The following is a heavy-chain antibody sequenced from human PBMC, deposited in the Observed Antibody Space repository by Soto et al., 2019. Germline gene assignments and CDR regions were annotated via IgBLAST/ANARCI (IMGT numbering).Heavy chain of an antibody. CDR2: VSDGGST. CDR3: AKGLGQNYKYDMDV. J-gene: IGHJ6*02. D-gene: IGHD3-3*01. V-gene: IGHV3-23*01. CDR1: GFTFGSYC. Sequence: EVQLLESGGGLVQPGGSLRLSCAASGFTFGSYCMRWVRQTPGQGLEWVSTVSDGGSTYYADSVKGRFTVSRDNSKNMVYLQMNSMRAEDTAVYYCAKGLGQNYKYDMDVWGRGTTVTVSS.